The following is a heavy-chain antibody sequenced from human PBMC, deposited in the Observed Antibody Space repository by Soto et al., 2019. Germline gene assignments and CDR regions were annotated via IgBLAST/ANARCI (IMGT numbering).Heavy chain of an antibody. D-gene: IGHD6-13*01. Sequence: SETLSLTFGVSGGPITSHSWRRWFRQPPGKGLEWIGEIHHSGITNYNPSLKSRVTISVDTSKNQFSLKLSSVTAADTAVYYCARASAAAGRGRGRWFDPWGQGTLVTVS. CDR2: IHHSGIT. J-gene: IGHJ5*02. CDR3: ARASAAAGRGRGRWFDP. V-gene: IGHV4-4*02. CDR1: GGPITSHSW.